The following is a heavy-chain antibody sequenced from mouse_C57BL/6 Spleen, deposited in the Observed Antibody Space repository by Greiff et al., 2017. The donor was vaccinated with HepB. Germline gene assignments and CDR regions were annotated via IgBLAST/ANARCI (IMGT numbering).Heavy chain of an antibody. D-gene: IGHD1-1*01. J-gene: IGHJ3*01. Sequence: QVQLKQPGAELVMPGASVKLSCKASGYTFTSYWMHWVKQRPGQGLEWIGEIDPSDSYTNYNQKFKGKSTLTVDKSSSTAYMQLSSLTSEDSAVYYCARWGTTEFAYWGQGTLVTVSA. CDR3: ARWGTTEFAY. CDR1: GYTFTSYW. V-gene: IGHV1-69*01. CDR2: IDPSDSYT.